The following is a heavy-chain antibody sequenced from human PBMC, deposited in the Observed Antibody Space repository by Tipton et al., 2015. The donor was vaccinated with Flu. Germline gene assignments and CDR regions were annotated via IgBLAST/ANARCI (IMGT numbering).Heavy chain of an antibody. J-gene: IGHJ4*02. CDR2: IKQDGSER. Sequence: SLRLSCAASGFTFSSFWMSWVRQAPGTGLEWVANIKQDGSERYYVDSVKGRFTISRDNAQKSLSLQMNSLRAEDTALYYCARQLGGGDCYWGQGTLVTVSS. V-gene: IGHV3-7*03. CDR3: ARQLGGGDCY. CDR1: GFTFSSFW. D-gene: IGHD2-21*01.